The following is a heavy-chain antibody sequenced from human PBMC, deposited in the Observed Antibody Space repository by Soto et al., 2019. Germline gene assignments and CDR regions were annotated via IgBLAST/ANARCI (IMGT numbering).Heavy chain of an antibody. CDR1: GFTFSSYG. V-gene: IGHV3-30*18. Sequence: QVQLVESGGGVVQPGRSLRLSCAASGFTFSSYGMHWVRQAPGKGLEWVAVISYDGSNKYYADSVKGRFTISRDNSKNTLYLQMNSLRAEDTAVYYCAKDRAVTTFFDYWGQGTLVTVSS. J-gene: IGHJ4*02. CDR3: AKDRAVTTFFDY. D-gene: IGHD4-17*01. CDR2: ISYDGSNK.